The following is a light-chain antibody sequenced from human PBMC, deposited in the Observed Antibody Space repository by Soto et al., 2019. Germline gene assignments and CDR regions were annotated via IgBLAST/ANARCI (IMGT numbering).Light chain of an antibody. CDR3: QQHGSSPIT. V-gene: IGKV3-20*01. CDR1: RSVSSSY. CDR2: GAS. Sequence: EIVMTQSPATLSVSPGERATLSCRASRSVSSSYLAWYQQKPGQAPRLLIYGASSRATGIPDRFSGSGSGTDFTLTISRLEPEDFAVYYCQQHGSSPITFGQGTRLEI. J-gene: IGKJ5*01.